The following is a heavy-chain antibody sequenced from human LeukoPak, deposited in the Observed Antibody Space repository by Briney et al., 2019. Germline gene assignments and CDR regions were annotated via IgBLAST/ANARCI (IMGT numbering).Heavy chain of an antibody. CDR2: LYSGGST. J-gene: IGHJ3*02. V-gene: IGHV3-66*01. CDR3: ARDRETYYDILTGYYTLGDAFDI. D-gene: IGHD3-9*01. Sequence: GGSLRLACAASGYTVSSNFMTWVRQAPGKGLEWVSILYSGGSTYYTDSVKGRFTISRDNSKNTVYLEMSSLRAEDTAVYYCARDRETYYDILTGYYTLGDAFDIWGQGTMVTVSS. CDR1: GYTVSSNF.